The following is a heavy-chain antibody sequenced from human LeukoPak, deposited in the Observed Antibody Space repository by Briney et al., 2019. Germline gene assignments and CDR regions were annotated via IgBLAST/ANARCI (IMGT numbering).Heavy chain of an antibody. CDR1: GFTFSSYA. Sequence: PGRSLRLSCAASGFTFSSYAMHWVRQAPGKGLEWVAVISYDGSHKYYADSVKGRFTISRDNSKNTLYLQMNSLRAEDTAVYYCARHGSITMVRGKRRYYYMDVWGKGTTVTISS. V-gene: IGHV3-30*14. CDR3: ARHGSITMVRGKRRYYYMDV. J-gene: IGHJ6*03. CDR2: ISYDGSHK. D-gene: IGHD3-10*01.